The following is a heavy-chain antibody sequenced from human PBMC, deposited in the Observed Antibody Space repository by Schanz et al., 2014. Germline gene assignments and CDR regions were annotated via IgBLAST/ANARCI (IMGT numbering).Heavy chain of an antibody. CDR2: IYSDGST. V-gene: IGHV3-66*01. Sequence: EVQLMESGGGLVQPGESLRLSCATSGFTFITYTMNWVRQTPGKGLECVSIIYSDGSTYYVDSVKGRFIISRDNSKNTLYLQMNSLRGEDTAVYYCARDLLVSHYDFWSGNDYWGQGTLVTVSS. J-gene: IGHJ4*02. D-gene: IGHD3-3*01. CDR3: ARDLLVSHYDFWSGNDY. CDR1: GFTFITYT.